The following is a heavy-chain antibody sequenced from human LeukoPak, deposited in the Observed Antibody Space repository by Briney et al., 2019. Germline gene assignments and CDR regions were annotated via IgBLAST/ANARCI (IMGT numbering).Heavy chain of an antibody. J-gene: IGHJ3*02. Sequence: GGSLRLSCAASGFTFSSYWVTWVRQTPGKGLEWVANIRQDGSEKYSVDSVKGRFTISRDNAKNSLYLQMNSLRAEDTAVYYCARDIGSPFAFDIWGQGTMVTVSS. CDR3: ARDIGSPFAFDI. CDR1: GFTFSSYW. CDR2: IRQDGSEK. D-gene: IGHD1-26*01. V-gene: IGHV3-7*01.